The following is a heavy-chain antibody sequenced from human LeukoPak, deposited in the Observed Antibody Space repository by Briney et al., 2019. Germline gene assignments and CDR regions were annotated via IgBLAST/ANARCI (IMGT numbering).Heavy chain of an antibody. CDR2: ISGSGDRT. Sequence: PGGSLRLSCAASGFTFSTYIMNWVRQAPGKGLEWVSAISGSGDRTYYADSVKGRFTISRDNSKNTLYLQVNSLRAEDTAVYYCAKGSGTHFVHDFWGQGTLVTVSS. J-gene: IGHJ4*02. D-gene: IGHD1-26*01. CDR1: GFTFSTYI. V-gene: IGHV3-23*01. CDR3: AKGSGTHFVHDF.